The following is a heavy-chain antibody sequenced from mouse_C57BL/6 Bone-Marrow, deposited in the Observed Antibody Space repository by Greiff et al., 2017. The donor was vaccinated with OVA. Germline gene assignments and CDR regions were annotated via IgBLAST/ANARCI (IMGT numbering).Heavy chain of an antibody. CDR1: GFTFSSYA. J-gene: IGHJ4*01. D-gene: IGHD1-1*01. CDR2: ISDGGSYT. V-gene: IGHV5-4*01. CDR3: ARDRGVVATRYAMDY. Sequence: EVHLVESGGGLVKPGGSLKLSCAASGFTFSSYAMSWVRQTPEKRLEWVATISDGGSYTYYPDNVKGRFTISRDNAKNNLYLQMSHLKSEDTAMYYCARDRGVVATRYAMDYWGQGTSVTVSS.